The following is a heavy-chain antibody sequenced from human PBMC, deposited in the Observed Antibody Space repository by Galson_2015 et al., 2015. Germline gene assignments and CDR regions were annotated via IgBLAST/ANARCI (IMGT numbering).Heavy chain of an antibody. J-gene: IGHJ4*02. CDR1: GGSFSGYY. CDR2: INHSGST. Sequence: SETLSLTCAVYGGSFSGYYWSWIRQPPGQGLEWIGEINHSGSTNYNPSLKSRVTISVDTSKNQFSLKLSSVTAADTAVYYCAKKSDSSGWYYFDYWGQGTLVTVSS. V-gene: IGHV4-34*01. D-gene: IGHD6-19*01. CDR3: AKKSDSSGWYYFDY.